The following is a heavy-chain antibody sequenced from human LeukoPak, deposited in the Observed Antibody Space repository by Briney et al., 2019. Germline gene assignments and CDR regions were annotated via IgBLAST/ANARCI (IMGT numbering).Heavy chain of an antibody. Sequence: SETLSLTCAVYGGSFSGYYWSWIRQPPGKGLEWIGEINHSGSTNYNPSLKSRVTISVDTSKNQFSLKLSSVTAADTAVYYCAREGGPHSSGCPWGQGTLVTVSS. CDR3: AREGGPHSSGCP. V-gene: IGHV4-34*01. CDR1: GGSFSGYY. D-gene: IGHD6-19*01. CDR2: INHSGST. J-gene: IGHJ5*02.